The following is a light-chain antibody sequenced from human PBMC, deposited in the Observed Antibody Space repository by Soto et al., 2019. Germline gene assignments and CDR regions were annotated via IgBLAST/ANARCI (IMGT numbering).Light chain of an antibody. CDR1: IVGSES. CDR2: DVS. Sequence: SYVLTQPPSVSVAPGQTAAITCGGNIVGSESVHWYQQKPGQAPVLVVYDVSDRPSGIPERFSGSKSGNTATLTISRVEAGDEADYYCQVWASSSDRYVFGTGTKLTV. J-gene: IGLJ1*01. CDR3: QVWASSSDRYV. V-gene: IGLV3-21*02.